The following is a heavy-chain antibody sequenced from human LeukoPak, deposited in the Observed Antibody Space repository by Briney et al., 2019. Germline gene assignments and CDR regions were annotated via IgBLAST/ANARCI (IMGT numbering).Heavy chain of an antibody. V-gene: IGHV3-23*01. D-gene: IGHD5-24*01. CDR3: AKDLERWLQLGYFQH. Sequence: QSGGSLRLSCAASGFTFSSYAMSWVRQAPGKGLEWVSAISGSGGSTYYADSVKGRFTISRDNSKNTLYLQMNSLRAEDTAVYYCAKDLERWLQLGYFQHWGQGTLVTVSS. J-gene: IGHJ1*01. CDR1: GFTFSSYA. CDR2: ISGSGGST.